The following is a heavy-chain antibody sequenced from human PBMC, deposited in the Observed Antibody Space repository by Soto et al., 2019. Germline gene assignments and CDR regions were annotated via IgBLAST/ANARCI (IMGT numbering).Heavy chain of an antibody. D-gene: IGHD1-20*01. J-gene: IGHJ4*02. Sequence: PSETLSLTCTVSGGSISSYYWSWIRQPPGKGLEWIGYIYYSGSTNYNPSLKSRVTISVDTSKNQFPLKLSSVTAADTAVYYCARQVTGTTYYFDYWGQGTLVTVSS. CDR2: IYYSGST. CDR3: ARQVTGTTYYFDY. CDR1: GGSISSYY. V-gene: IGHV4-59*08.